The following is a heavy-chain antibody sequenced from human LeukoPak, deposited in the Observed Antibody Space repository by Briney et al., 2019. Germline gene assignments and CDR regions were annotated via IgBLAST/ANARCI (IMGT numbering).Heavy chain of an antibody. CDR2: IKQDGSEK. CDR1: GFTFSGYW. D-gene: IGHD4-17*01. CDR3: ARIYGDYVLYYFDY. J-gene: IGHJ4*02. V-gene: IGHV3-7*01. Sequence: GGSLRLSCAASGFTFSGYWMTWVRKAPGKGLERVANIKQDGSEKYYVDSVKGRFTISRDNAKNSLYLQMNSLRAEDTAVYYCARIYGDYVLYYFDYWGQGTLVTVSS.